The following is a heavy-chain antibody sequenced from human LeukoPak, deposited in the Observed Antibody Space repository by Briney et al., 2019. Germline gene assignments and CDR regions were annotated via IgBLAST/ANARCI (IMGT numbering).Heavy chain of an antibody. J-gene: IGHJ4*02. CDR3: ARGPYCSGGTCYSQYFDY. CDR2: ISGYNGKT. CDR1: GYTFTSYG. Sequence: ASVKVSCKASGYTFTSYGISWVRQAPGQGLEWMGWISGYNGKTHSPQELQGRVTMTTDTTTSTAYMELRSMRSDDTAVYYCARGPYCSGGTCYSQYFDYWGQGTLVTVSS. D-gene: IGHD2-15*01. V-gene: IGHV1-18*01.